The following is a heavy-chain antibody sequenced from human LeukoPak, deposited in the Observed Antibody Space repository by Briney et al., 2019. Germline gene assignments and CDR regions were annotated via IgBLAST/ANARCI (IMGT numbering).Heavy chain of an antibody. CDR1: GFTFTTYA. Sequence: GGSLRLSCAASGFTFTTYAMSWVRQAPGKGLEWVSAISGSGGSTYYADSVKGRFTISRDNSKNTLYLQMNSLRAEDTAVYYCARRCYDSSGFDYWGQGTLVTVSS. D-gene: IGHD3-22*01. CDR2: ISGSGGST. V-gene: IGHV3-23*01. CDR3: ARRCYDSSGFDY. J-gene: IGHJ4*02.